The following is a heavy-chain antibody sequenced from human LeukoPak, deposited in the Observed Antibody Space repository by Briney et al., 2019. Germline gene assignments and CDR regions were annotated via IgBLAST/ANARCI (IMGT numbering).Heavy chain of an antibody. CDR1: GGSISSGGYS. J-gene: IGHJ4*02. CDR2: IYYSGST. D-gene: IGHD2-2*01. V-gene: IGHV4-31*03. Sequence: SETLSLTCTVSGGSISSGGYSWSWIRQHPGKGLEWIGYIYYSGSTYYNPSLKSRVTISVETSKNQFSLKLSSVTAADTAVYYCARLRVPANYFDYWGQGTLVTVSS. CDR3: ARLRVPANYFDY.